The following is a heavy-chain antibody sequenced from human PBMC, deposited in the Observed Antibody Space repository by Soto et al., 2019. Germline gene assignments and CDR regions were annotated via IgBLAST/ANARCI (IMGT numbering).Heavy chain of an antibody. Sequence: KPGGSLRLSCAASGFTFSDYYMSWIRQAPAKGLEWVSYMSSSGSTIYYADSSKGGRTISRDDAKNSLYPQMNSLGADDTAAYYCERGRGRGPGPSRVFGSIWFDPWGQGTLVTVSS. J-gene: IGHJ5*02. D-gene: IGHD3-3*01. CDR2: MSSSGSTI. CDR3: ERGRGRGPGPSRVFGSIWFDP. V-gene: IGHV3-11*01. CDR1: GFTFSDYY.